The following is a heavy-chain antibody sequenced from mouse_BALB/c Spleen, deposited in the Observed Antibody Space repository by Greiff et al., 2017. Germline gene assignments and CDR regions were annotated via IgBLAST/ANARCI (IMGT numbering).Heavy chain of an antibody. J-gene: IGHJ4*01. CDR2: IWGDGST. CDR3: ARYYDYDRGGSAMDY. D-gene: IGHD2-4*01. Sequence: QVQLKESGPGLVASSQSLSITCTVSGFSLTGYGVNWVRQPPGQGLEWLGMIWGDGSTDYNSALKSRLSISKDNSKSQVFLQMNSLQTDDTARYYCARYYDYDRGGSAMDYWGQGTSVTVSS. V-gene: IGHV2-6-7*01. CDR1: GFSLTGYG.